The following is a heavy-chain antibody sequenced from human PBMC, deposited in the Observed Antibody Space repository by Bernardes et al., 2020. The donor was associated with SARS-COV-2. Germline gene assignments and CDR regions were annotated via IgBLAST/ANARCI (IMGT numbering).Heavy chain of an antibody. CDR3: ARGEYTYFNFEGTNYNLFYGLDV. CDR1: GFTFSSYG. Sequence: GSLRLSCAASGFTFSSYGMHWVRQAPGKGLEWVAVIWYDGSNKYYADSVKGRFTISRDNSKNTLYLQMNNVRAEDTAVYYCARGEYTYFNFEGTNYNLFYGLDVWGQGTTVTGSS. D-gene: IGHD5-18*01. J-gene: IGHJ6*02. CDR2: IWYDGSNK. V-gene: IGHV3-33*01.